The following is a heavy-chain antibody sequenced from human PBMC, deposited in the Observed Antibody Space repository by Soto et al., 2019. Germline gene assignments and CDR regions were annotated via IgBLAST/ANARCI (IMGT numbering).Heavy chain of an antibody. CDR2: MQPSTGRT. J-gene: IGHJ4*02. CDR3: ARGVSAGVDY. CDR1: GYSFTSLD. Sequence: ASVKVSCKASGYSFTSLDINCVRQTSVQGLEWMGWMQPSTGRTGYAQKFQGRVTMTRDTSINTAYMELTTLTSDDTAFYYCARGVSAGVDYWGQGTLVTVSS. V-gene: IGHV1-8*01. D-gene: IGHD1-26*01.